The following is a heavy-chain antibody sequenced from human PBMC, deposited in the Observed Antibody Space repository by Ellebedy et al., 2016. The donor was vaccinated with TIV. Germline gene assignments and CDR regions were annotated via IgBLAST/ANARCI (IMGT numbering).Heavy chain of an antibody. J-gene: IGHJ6*03. V-gene: IGHV3-23*01. Sequence: GGSLRLXCAASGFTFSNYPITWVRQAPGKGLEWVSGMSGSGDSTYYADSVKGRFTISRDNFKNILYLQMNSLRAEDTAVYYCARGIYSSAINYYMDVWGKGTTVTVSS. D-gene: IGHD6-19*01. CDR1: GFTFSNYP. CDR2: MSGSGDST. CDR3: ARGIYSSAINYYMDV.